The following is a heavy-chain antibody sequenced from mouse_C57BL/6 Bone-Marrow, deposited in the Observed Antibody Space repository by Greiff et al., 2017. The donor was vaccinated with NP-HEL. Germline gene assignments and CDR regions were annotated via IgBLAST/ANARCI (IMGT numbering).Heavy chain of an antibody. D-gene: IGHD1-1*01. CDR2: IWSDGST. J-gene: IGHJ1*03. CDR3: ARDYGSSFHWYFDV. CDR1: GFSLTSYG. Sequence: VMLVESGPGLVAPSQSLSITCTVSGFSLTSYGVHWVRQPPGKGLEWLVVIWSDGSTTYNSALKSRLSISKDNSKSQGFLKMNSLQTDDTAMYYCARDYGSSFHWYFDVWGTGTTVTVSS. V-gene: IGHV2-6*03.